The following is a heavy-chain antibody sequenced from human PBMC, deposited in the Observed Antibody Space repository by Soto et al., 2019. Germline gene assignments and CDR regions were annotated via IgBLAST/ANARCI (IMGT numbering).Heavy chain of an antibody. J-gene: IGHJ6*02. Sequence: GGSLRLSCAASGFTFSSYGMHWVRQAPGKGLEWVAVISYDGSNKYYADSVKGRFTISSDNSKNTLYLQMNSLRAEDTAVYYCAKDRRIAGYGMDVWGQGTTVTVSS. CDR3: AKDRRIAGYGMDV. V-gene: IGHV3-30*18. CDR1: GFTFSSYG. D-gene: IGHD6-13*01. CDR2: ISYDGSNK.